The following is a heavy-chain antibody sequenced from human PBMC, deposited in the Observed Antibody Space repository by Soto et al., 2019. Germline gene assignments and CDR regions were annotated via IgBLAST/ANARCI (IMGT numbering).Heavy chain of an antibody. CDR3: ASMRGGDDSRGYDY. CDR2: IYHSGST. J-gene: IGHJ4*02. Sequence: QLQLQESGSGLVKPSQTLSLPCAVSGGSISSGGYSWSWIRQPPGKGLEWIGYIYHSGSTYYNPSLKSRVTISVDRSKNQFSLKLSSVTAADTAVYYCASMRGGDDSRGYDYWGQGTLVTVSS. V-gene: IGHV4-30-2*01. CDR1: GGSISSGGYS. D-gene: IGHD3-22*01.